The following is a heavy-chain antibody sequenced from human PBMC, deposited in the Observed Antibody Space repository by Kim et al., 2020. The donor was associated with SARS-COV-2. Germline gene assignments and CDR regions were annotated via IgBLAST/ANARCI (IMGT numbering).Heavy chain of an antibody. CDR3: TREIVLYNWNDVVGYYYGRDV. D-gene: IGHD1-20*01. CDR1: GFTFGDYA. CDR2: IRSKAYGGTT. J-gene: IGHJ6*02. Sequence: GGSLRLSCTASGFTFGDYAMSWVRQAPGKGLEWVGFIRSKAYGGTTEYAASVKGRFTISRDDSKSIAYLQMNSLKTEDTAVYYCTREIVLYNWNDVVGYYYGRDVWGQGTTVTVSS. V-gene: IGHV3-49*04.